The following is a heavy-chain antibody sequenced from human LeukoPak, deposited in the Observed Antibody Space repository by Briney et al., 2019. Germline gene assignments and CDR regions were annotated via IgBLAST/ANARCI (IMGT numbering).Heavy chain of an antibody. J-gene: IGHJ4*02. Sequence: GGSLRLSCAASGFTFSSYAMSWVRQAPGEGLEWVSDISGSGGSTYYADSVKGRFTISRDNSKNTLYLQMNSLRAEDTAVYYCARDWYHAIDYWGQGTLVTVSS. CDR1: GFTFSSYA. CDR2: ISGSGGST. V-gene: IGHV3-23*01. D-gene: IGHD2-2*01. CDR3: ARDWYHAIDY.